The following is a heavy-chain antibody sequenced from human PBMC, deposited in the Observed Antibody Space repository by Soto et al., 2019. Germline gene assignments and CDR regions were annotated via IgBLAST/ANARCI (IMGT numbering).Heavy chain of an antibody. CDR3: ARDSGAKLSSS. Sequence: SVKVSCKASGGTFGSYRFNWVRQARGQGLEWLGGIVPIYRTADYAQKFQGRVTITADESTRTVYMELSSLKSQDTALYYCARDSGAKLSSSWGQGTLVTSPQ. CDR2: IVPIYRTA. CDR1: GGTFGSYR. V-gene: IGHV1-69*13. J-gene: IGHJ4*02. D-gene: IGHD6-13*01.